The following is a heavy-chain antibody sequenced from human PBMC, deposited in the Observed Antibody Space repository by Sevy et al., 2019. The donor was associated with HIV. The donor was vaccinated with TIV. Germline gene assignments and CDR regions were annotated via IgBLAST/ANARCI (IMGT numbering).Heavy chain of an antibody. CDR3: TRGGNITNLGPWDY. J-gene: IGHJ4*02. Sequence: GGSLRLSCTASGFMFGDYAMSWVRQAPGKGLEWVGFIRRKAYGGTTQYAASVRGRFTISRDDSKSIAYLQMNSLKTEDTAVYYCTRGGNITNLGPWDYWGQGALVTVSS. V-gene: IGHV3-49*04. D-gene: IGHD3-3*01. CDR1: GFMFGDYA. CDR2: IRRKAYGGTT.